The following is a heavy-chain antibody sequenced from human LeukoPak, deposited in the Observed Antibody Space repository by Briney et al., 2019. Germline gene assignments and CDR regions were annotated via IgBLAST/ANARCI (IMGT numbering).Heavy chain of an antibody. J-gene: IGHJ4*02. CDR1: GGSISSSSYY. CDR2: IYYSGST. D-gene: IGHD4-23*01. Sequence: SETLSLTCTVSGGSISSSSYYWGWIRQPPGKGLEWIGSIYYSGSTYYNPSLKSRVTISVDTAKNQFSLKLSSVTTADTAVYYCARFGYGGNLGILGYWGQGTLVTVSS. CDR3: ARFGYGGNLGILGY. V-gene: IGHV4-39*07.